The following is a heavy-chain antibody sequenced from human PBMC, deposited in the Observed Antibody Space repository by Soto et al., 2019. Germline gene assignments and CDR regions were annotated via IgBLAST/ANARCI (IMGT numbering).Heavy chain of an antibody. J-gene: IGHJ6*02. CDR2: INSDGSST. D-gene: IGHD6-13*01. CDR1: GFTFSSYS. Sequence: GGSLRLSCAASGFTFSSYSMNWVRQAPGKGLVWVSRINSDGSSTSYADSVKGRFTISRDNAKNTLYLQMNSLRAEDTAVYYCARDRSSSWYLSYYYGMDLWGQGTTVTLS. V-gene: IGHV3-74*01. CDR3: ARDRSSSWYLSYYYGMDL.